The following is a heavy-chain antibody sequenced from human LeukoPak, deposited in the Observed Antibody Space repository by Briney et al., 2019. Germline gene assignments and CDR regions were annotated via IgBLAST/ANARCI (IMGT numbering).Heavy chain of an antibody. CDR1: GFTLSVYS. Sequence: GGSLRLSCAASGFTLSVYSMNWVRQAPGKGLEWVSCISTTSSYIYYADSVKGRFTISRDNAKNSLYLQMNSLRTEDTAVYYCARGLSSGWYYGPDYWGQGTLVTVSS. V-gene: IGHV3-21*01. CDR3: ARGLSSGWYYGPDY. D-gene: IGHD6-19*01. J-gene: IGHJ4*02. CDR2: ISTTSSYI.